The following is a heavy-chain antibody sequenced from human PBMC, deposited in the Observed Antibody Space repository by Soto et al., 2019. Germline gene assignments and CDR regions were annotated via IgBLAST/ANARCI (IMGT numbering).Heavy chain of an antibody. CDR1: GFTFSSYA. V-gene: IGHV3-64*02. Sequence: EVQLVESGEGLVQPGGSLRLSCAASGFTFSSYAMHWVRQAPGKGLEYVSSISRNGGSTYYADSVKGRFTISRDNSKNPLSLQMGSLRAEDMAVYYCAASKGGQLLELDYWGQGTLVTVSS. D-gene: IGHD3-3*01. J-gene: IGHJ4*02. CDR3: AASKGGQLLELDY. CDR2: ISRNGGST.